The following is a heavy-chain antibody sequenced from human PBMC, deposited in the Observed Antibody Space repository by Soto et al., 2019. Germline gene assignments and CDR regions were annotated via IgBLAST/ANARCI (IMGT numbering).Heavy chain of an antibody. CDR2: IYHTGGR. V-gene: IGHV4-4*02. D-gene: IGHD3-16*01. J-gene: IGHJ6*02. CDR1: GDSINNTYW. Sequence: SETLSLTCFVSGDSINNTYWWSWVRQAPEKGLEWIGEIYHTGGRSYMPSLRGRITLSIDTSQNQFSLQLTSVTAADTAVYFCARAPPGPAPRWGLWGHGTTVTVSS. CDR3: ARAPPGPAPRWGL.